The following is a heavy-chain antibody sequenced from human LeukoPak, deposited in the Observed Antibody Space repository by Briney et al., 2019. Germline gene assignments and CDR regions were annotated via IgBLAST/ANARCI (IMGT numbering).Heavy chain of an antibody. CDR1: GFTFSFFA. D-gene: IGHD2-2*01. Sequence: GGSLRLSCAGSGFTFSFFAMTWVRQAPGKGLEWVGRIKSKTDGGTTDYAAPVKGRFTISRDDSKNTLYLQMNSLKTEDTAVYYCTTDATYCSSTSCYWDYYYMDVWGKGATVTVSS. J-gene: IGHJ6*03. CDR2: IKSKTDGGTT. V-gene: IGHV3-15*01. CDR3: TTDATYCSSTSCYWDYYYMDV.